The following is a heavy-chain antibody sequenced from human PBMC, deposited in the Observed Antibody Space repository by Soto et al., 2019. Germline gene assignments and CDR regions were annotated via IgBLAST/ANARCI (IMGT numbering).Heavy chain of an antibody. CDR1: GFTFSSYG. CDR2: IWYDGSNK. J-gene: IGHJ4*02. V-gene: IGHV3-33*01. D-gene: IGHD5-18*01. CDR3: ARGALDTAMVGYFDY. Sequence: QVQLVESGGGVVQPGRSLRLSCAASGFTFSSYGMHWVRQAPGKGLEWVAVIWYDGSNKYYADSVKGRFTISRDNSKNTLYLQMNSLRAEDTAVYYCARGALDTAMVGYFDYWCQGTLVTVSS.